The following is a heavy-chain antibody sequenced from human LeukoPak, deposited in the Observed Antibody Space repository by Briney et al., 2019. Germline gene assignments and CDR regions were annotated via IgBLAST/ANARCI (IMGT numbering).Heavy chain of an antibody. D-gene: IGHD3-9*01. V-gene: IGHV4-34*01. Sequence: SSETLSLTCAVYGGSFSGYYWSWILQPPGKGLEWIGEINHSGSTNYNPSLKSRVTISVDTSKNQFSLKLGSVTAADTAVYYCAREEIDKGYFDYWGQGTLVTVSS. CDR1: GGSFSGYY. CDR2: INHSGST. CDR3: AREEIDKGYFDY. J-gene: IGHJ4*02.